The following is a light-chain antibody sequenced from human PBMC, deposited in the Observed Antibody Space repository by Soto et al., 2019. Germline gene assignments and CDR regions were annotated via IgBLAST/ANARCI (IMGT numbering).Light chain of an antibody. CDR3: AAWEDSLNGGV. CDR1: SSNIGRNT. J-gene: IGLJ3*02. Sequence: QSVLTQPPSASGTPGQRVTISCSGSSSNIGRNTVNWYQQRPGTAPKLLIYSNNQRPSGVPDRFAGSKSGSSASLAISGLQSEDEADDYCAAWEDSLNGGVFGGGTKLTVL. CDR2: SNN. V-gene: IGLV1-44*01.